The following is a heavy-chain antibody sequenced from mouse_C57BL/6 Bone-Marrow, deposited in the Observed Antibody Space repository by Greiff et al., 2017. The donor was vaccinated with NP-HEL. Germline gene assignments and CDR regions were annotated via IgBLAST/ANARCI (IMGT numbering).Heavy chain of an antibody. D-gene: IGHD2-5*01. CDR3: ARGYSNYGPYYYAMDY. V-gene: IGHV1-76*01. CDR1: GYTFTDYY. J-gene: IGHJ4*01. CDR2: IYPGSGNT. Sequence: QVQLQQSGAELVRPGASVKLSCKASGYTFTDYYINWVKQRPGQGLEWIARIYPGSGNTYYNEKFKGKATLTAEKSSSTAYMQLSSLTSEDSAVYFCARGYSNYGPYYYAMDYWGQGTSVTVSS.